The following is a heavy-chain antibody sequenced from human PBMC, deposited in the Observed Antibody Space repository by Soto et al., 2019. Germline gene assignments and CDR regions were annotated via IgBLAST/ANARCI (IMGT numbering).Heavy chain of an antibody. Sequence: QITLKESGPTLVKPTQTLTLTCTFSGFSLTTTGVGVGWIRQPPGKALEWLAIIYWDDDKRYSPSLKSRLTITKDTSKNQVVLTMPTMDPVATATYFCAHRAVLCSGGTCYSPPFDCWGQGTLVNVSS. CDR3: AHRAVLCSGGTCYSPPFDC. J-gene: IGHJ4*02. CDR1: GFSLTTTGVG. CDR2: IYWDDDK. V-gene: IGHV2-5*02. D-gene: IGHD2-15*01.